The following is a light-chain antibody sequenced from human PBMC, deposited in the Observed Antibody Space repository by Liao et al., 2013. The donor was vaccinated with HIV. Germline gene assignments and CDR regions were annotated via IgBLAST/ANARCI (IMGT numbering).Light chain of an antibody. J-gene: IGLJ3*02. Sequence: SYELTQPPSVSVAPGTTATITCEGINIGSKAVHWYQQKAGQAPVLVISYEDDRPSGIPERFSGSKSGNTATLTISRVEAGDEADFYCQVWDSSTDWVFGGGTNLAVL. CDR1: NIGSKA. V-gene: IGLV3-21*04. CDR2: YED. CDR3: QVWDSSTDWV.